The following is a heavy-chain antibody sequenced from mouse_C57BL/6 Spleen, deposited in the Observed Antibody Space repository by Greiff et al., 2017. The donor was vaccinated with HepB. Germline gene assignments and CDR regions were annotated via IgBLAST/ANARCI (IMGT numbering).Heavy chain of an antibody. CDR2: IDPEDGET. D-gene: IGHD1-1*01. CDR3: ALYYYGSSPFAY. CDR1: GFNIKDYY. Sequence: EVQLQQSGAELVKPGASVKLSCTASGFNIKDYYMHWVKQRPEQGLEWTGRIDPEDGETKSAPNCRGKATITADTSSNTAYLQLRSLTSEDTAVFYCALYYYGSSPFAYWGQGTLVTVSA. V-gene: IGHV14-2*01. J-gene: IGHJ3*01.